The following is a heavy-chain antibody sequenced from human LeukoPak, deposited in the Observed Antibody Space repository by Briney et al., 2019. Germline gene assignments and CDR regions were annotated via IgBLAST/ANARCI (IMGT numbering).Heavy chain of an antibody. CDR2: IYYSGST. Sequence: SETLSLTCTVSGGSISSYSWSWIRQPPGKGLEWIGYIYYSGSTNYNPSLKSRVTISVDTSKNQFSLKLSSVTAADTAVYYCARFLRYCSSTSCYTSWFDPWGQGTLVTVSS. D-gene: IGHD2-2*02. J-gene: IGHJ5*02. CDR3: ARFLRYCSSTSCYTSWFDP. CDR1: GGSISSYS. V-gene: IGHV4-59*12.